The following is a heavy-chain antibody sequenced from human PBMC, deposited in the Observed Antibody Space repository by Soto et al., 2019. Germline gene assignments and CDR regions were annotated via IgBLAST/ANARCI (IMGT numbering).Heavy chain of an antibody. V-gene: IGHV1-2*02. J-gene: IGHJ4*02. CDR1: GYPFSGYY. CDR3: ARVHYDAAGVDY. D-gene: IGHD3-16*01. Sequence: QVQLVQSGAEVKKPGASVKVSCKASGYPFSGYYIHWVRQAPGQGLEWMGWSSPNSGSTNYAQKFQGRVTMTTDTSISTAYMELSRLTSDDTAVYYCARVHYDAAGVDYWGQGTLVTVSS. CDR2: SSPNSGST.